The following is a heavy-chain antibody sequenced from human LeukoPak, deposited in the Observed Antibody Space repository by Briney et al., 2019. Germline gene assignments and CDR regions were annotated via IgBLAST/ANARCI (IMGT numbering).Heavy chain of an antibody. CDR3: AREGGFYRPLDY. J-gene: IGHJ4*02. CDR1: GGSISGYY. Sequence: SETLSLTCTVTGGSISGYYWNWIRQPPGTGLEWIGRIYTSVSTNYTPSLKSRVTMSVDTSKNQFSLKLFSVTAADTAVYYCAREGGFYRPLDYSGQGTLVTVSS. CDR2: IYTSVST. D-gene: IGHD6-25*01. V-gene: IGHV4-4*07.